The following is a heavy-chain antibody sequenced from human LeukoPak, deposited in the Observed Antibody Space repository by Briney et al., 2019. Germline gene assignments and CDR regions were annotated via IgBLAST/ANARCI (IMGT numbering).Heavy chain of an antibody. CDR2: INHSGST. CDR3: ARGSGSYPGY. V-gene: IGHV4-34*01. J-gene: IGHJ4*02. D-gene: IGHD1-26*01. Sequence: SETLSLTCAVYGGSFSGYFWSWIRQPPGKGLEWIGEINHSGSTNYNPSLKSRVTISVDTSKNQFSLKLSSVTAADTAVYYCARGSGSYPGYWGQGTLVTVSS. CDR1: GGSFSGYF.